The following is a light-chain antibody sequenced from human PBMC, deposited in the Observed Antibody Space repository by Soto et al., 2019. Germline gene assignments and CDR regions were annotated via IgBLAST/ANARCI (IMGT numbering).Light chain of an antibody. CDR2: NVY. CDR1: SSDVGAYNF. V-gene: IGLV2-14*03. J-gene: IGLJ1*01. CDR3: SAYTVSRTYV. Sequence: QSALTQPASVSGSPGQSITISCTGTSSDVGAYNFVSWHQQHPGKAPKLMIYNVYDRPSGISYRFSGSKSGNMASLTISGLQGEDEADYYCSAYTVSRTYVFGTGTKVT.